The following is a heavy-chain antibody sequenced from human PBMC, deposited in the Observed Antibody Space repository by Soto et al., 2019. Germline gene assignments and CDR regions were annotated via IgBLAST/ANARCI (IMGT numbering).Heavy chain of an antibody. CDR1: GDSVSSNSAA. CDR3: ARQQGTSPAVATIMPFDY. D-gene: IGHD5-12*01. CDR2: TYYRSKWYN. V-gene: IGHV6-1*01. J-gene: IGHJ4*02. Sequence: SQTLSLTCAISGDSVSSNSAAWNWIRQSPSRGLEWLGRTYYRSKWYNDYAVSVKSRITINPDTSKNQFSLQLNSVTPEDTAVYYCARQQGTSPAVATIMPFDYWGQGTLVTVSS.